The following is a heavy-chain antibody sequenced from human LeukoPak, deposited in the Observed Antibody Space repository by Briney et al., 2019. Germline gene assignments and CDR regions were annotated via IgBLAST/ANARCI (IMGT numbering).Heavy chain of an antibody. V-gene: IGHV4-34*01. D-gene: IGHD5-18*01. Sequence: SETLSLTCAAYGGSFSGYYWSWIRQPPGKGLEWSGEINHSGSTNYTPSLKSRVTISVDTSKTQFSLKLSSVTAAATAVYYCARGRDDTAMVFDCWGQGTLVTVSS. CDR1: GGSFSGYY. CDR3: ARGRDDTAMVFDC. CDR2: INHSGST. J-gene: IGHJ4*02.